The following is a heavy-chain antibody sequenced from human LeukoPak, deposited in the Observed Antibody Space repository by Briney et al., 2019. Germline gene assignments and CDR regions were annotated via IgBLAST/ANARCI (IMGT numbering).Heavy chain of an antibody. CDR1: GGSFSGYY. D-gene: IGHD3-22*01. Sequence: SETLSLTCAVYGGSFSGYYWGWIRQPPGKGLEWLGSIYYSGSTNYNPSLKSRVTISVDTSKNQFSLKLSSVTAADTAVYYCARAAYHYDSSGFMKGGWFDPWGQGTLVTVSS. CDR3: ARAAYHYDSSGFMKGGWFDP. CDR2: IYYSGST. J-gene: IGHJ5*02. V-gene: IGHV4-59*01.